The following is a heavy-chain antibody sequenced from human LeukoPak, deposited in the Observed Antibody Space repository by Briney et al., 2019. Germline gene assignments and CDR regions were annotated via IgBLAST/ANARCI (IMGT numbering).Heavy chain of an antibody. D-gene: IGHD6-19*01. Sequence: GGSLRLSCAASGFTVSSNYMSWVRQAPGKGLEWVSVIYSGGSTYYADSVKGRFTISRDNSKNTLYLQMNSLRAEDTAVYYCARRQWLAYYYYGMDVWGQGTTVTVSS. CDR1: GFTVSSNY. CDR3: ARRQWLAYYYYGMDV. J-gene: IGHJ6*02. CDR2: IYSGGST. V-gene: IGHV3-53*01.